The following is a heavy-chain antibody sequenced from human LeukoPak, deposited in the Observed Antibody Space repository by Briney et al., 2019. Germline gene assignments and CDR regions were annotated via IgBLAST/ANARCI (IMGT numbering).Heavy chain of an antibody. CDR1: GYSISSGYY. V-gene: IGHV4-38-2*02. J-gene: IGHJ4*02. Sequence: SETLSLTCAVSGYSISSGYYWGWIRPPPGKGLEWIGSIYHSGSTYYNPSLKSRVTISVDTSKNQFSLKLSSVTAADTAVYYCARDLHGGYSYGYEFDYWGQGTLVTVSS. CDR3: ARDLHGGYSYGYEFDY. D-gene: IGHD5-18*01. CDR2: IYHSGST.